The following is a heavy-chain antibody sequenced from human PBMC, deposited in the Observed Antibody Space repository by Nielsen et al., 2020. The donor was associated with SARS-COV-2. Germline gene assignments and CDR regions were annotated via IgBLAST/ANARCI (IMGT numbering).Heavy chain of an antibody. Sequence: ASVKVSCKASGYTFTGYYMHWVRQAPGQGLEWMGWINPNSGGTNYAQKFQGWVTMTRDTSISTAYMELSRLRSDDTAVYYCARGGSGYGSQGSDYFDYWGQGTLVTVSS. CDR3: ARGGSGYGSQGSDYFDY. CDR2: INPNSGGT. J-gene: IGHJ4*02. D-gene: IGHD5-12*01. V-gene: IGHV1-2*04. CDR1: GYTFTGYY.